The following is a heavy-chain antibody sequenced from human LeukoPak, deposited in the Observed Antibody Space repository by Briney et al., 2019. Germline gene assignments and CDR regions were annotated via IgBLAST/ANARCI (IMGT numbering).Heavy chain of an antibody. CDR2: ISGSGAGT. D-gene: IGHD1-26*01. Sequence: GGSLRLSCAASGFTFSSYAMSWVRQAPGKGLEWVSGISGSGAGTYYADSVRGRFTISRDSAKNSLYLQMNSLRAEDTAVYYCARDRSDSGYDYGMDVWGQGTTVTVSS. J-gene: IGHJ6*02. V-gene: IGHV3-23*01. CDR3: ARDRSDSGYDYGMDV. CDR1: GFTFSSYA.